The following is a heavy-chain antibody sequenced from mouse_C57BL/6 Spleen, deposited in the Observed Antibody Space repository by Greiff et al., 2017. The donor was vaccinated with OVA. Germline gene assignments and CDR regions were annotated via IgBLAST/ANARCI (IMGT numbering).Heavy chain of an antibody. V-gene: IGHV1-52*01. Sequence: VQLQQPGAELVRPGSSVKLSCKASGYTFTSYWMHWVKQRPKQGLEWIGNIEPSDSENHSNQKFKDKATLTVDKSSCTAYMQLSSLTSDDSAGYYCARSGLYYGSSYWYIDVWGTGTTVTVSS. J-gene: IGHJ1*03. CDR3: ARSGLYYGSSYWYIDV. D-gene: IGHD1-1*01. CDR1: GYTFTSYW. CDR2: IEPSDSEN.